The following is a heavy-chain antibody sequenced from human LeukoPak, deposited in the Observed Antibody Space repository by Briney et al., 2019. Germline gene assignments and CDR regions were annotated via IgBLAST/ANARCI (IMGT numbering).Heavy chain of an antibody. D-gene: IGHD2-2*01. Sequence: PGGSLRLSCAASGFTFSSYWMHGVRQAPGKGLVWVSRINSDGSSTSYADSVKGRFTISRDNAKNTLYLQMNSLRAEDTAVYYCARGFLSYCSSTSCYDYYYYMDVWGKGTTVTISS. CDR1: GFTFSSYW. J-gene: IGHJ6*03. CDR3: ARGFLSYCSSTSCYDYYYYMDV. V-gene: IGHV3-74*01. CDR2: INSDGSST.